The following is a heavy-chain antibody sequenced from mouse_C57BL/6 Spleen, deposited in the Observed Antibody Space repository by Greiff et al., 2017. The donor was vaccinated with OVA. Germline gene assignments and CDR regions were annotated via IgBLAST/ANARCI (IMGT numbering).Heavy chain of an antibody. Sequence: EVQRVESGPGLVKPSQSLSLTCSVTGYSITSGYYWNWIRQFPGNKLEWMGYISYDGSNNYNPSLKNRISITRDTSKNQFFLKLNSVTTEDTATYYCARGDYYDYDGFAYWGQGTLVTVSA. V-gene: IGHV3-6*01. J-gene: IGHJ3*01. CDR2: ISYDGSN. D-gene: IGHD2-4*01. CDR1: GYSITSGYY. CDR3: ARGDYYDYDGFAY.